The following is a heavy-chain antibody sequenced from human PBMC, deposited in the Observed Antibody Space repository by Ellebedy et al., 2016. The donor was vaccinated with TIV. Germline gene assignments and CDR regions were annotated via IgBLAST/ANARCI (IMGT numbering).Heavy chain of an antibody. CDR3: ARAERVAGPFDY. J-gene: IGHJ4*02. V-gene: IGHV3-23*01. CDR1: GFTFSSYA. D-gene: IGHD6-19*01. Sequence: GGSLRLSXAASGFTFSSYAMSWVRQAPGKGLEWVSAISGSGGSTYYADSVKGRFTISRDNSKNTLYLQMSSLRSEDTAVYYCARAERVAGPFDYWGQGTLVTVSS. CDR2: ISGSGGST.